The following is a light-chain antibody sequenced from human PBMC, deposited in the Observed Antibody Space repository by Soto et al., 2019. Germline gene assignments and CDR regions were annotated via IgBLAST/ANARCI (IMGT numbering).Light chain of an antibody. CDR2: DVS. Sequence: QSALTQPASVAGSPGQSITISCTGTSSAVGGYNYVSWHQQHPGKAPKLMIYDVSNRPSGVSNRFSGSKSGNTASLTISGLQAEDEDDYYCSSYTSSSTLVFGGGTKLTLL. J-gene: IGLJ2*01. V-gene: IGLV2-14*01. CDR3: SSYTSSSTLV. CDR1: SSAVGGYNY.